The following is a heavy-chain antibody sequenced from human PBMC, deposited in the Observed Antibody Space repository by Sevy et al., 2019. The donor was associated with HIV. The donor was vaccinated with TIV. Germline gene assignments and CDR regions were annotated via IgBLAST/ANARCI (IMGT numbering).Heavy chain of an antibody. Sequence: ASVKVSCKASGGTFISYTISWVRQAPGQGLEWMGGIIPIFGTANYAQKFQGRVTITADESTSTAYMELSSLRSEDTAVYYCARVAPHYYDSSGYYFDYWGQGTLVTVSS. J-gene: IGHJ4*02. CDR3: ARVAPHYYDSSGYYFDY. CDR1: GGTFISYT. D-gene: IGHD3-22*01. V-gene: IGHV1-69*13. CDR2: IIPIFGTA.